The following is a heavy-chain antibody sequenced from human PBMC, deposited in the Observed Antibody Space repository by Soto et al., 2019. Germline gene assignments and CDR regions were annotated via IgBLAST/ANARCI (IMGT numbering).Heavy chain of an antibody. CDR1: GGSISGYY. CDR2: MYNTGST. Sequence: QVQLQESGPGLVKPSETLSLTCTVSGGSISGYYWSWIRQPPGKGLEWIGYMYNTGSTVYNPSFKTRSTISVATSNTPFSLTLNSVTAAATAVYYCARDLWGYSATACSPLDFWGQGPTVTVSS. J-gene: IGHJ6*02. D-gene: IGHD2-15*01. V-gene: IGHV4-59*01. CDR3: ARDLWGYSATACSPLDF.